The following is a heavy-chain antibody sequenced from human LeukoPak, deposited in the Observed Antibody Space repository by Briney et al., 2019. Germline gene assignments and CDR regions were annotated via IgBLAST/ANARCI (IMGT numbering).Heavy chain of an antibody. Sequence: SVNVSCKASGGTFSSCAISWVRQAPGQGLEWMGGIIPIFGTANYAQKFQGRVTITADESTSTAYMELSSLRSEDTAVYYCARYVVVGGPYYYYGMDVWGKGTTVTVSS. CDR1: GGTFSSCA. CDR2: IIPIFGTA. D-gene: IGHD2-2*01. J-gene: IGHJ6*04. V-gene: IGHV1-69*01. CDR3: ARYVVVGGPYYYYGMDV.